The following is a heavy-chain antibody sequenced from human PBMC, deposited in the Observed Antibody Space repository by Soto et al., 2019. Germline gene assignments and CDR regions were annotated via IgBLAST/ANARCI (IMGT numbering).Heavy chain of an antibody. Sequence: QVQLVPSGAEVKKPGSSVKVSCKASGGTFSSYAIRWVRQAHGQGLEWMGGIIPIFGTANYAQKFQGRVTITADESTSTAYMELSSLRSEDTAVYYCARGTHTAAGTRWFDPWGQGTLVTVSS. CDR1: GGTFSSYA. CDR2: IIPIFGTA. V-gene: IGHV1-69*01. D-gene: IGHD6-13*01. J-gene: IGHJ5*02. CDR3: ARGTHTAAGTRWFDP.